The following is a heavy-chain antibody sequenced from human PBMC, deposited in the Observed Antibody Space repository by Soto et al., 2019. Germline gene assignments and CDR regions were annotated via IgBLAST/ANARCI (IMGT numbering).Heavy chain of an antibody. CDR1: GFTFSSYS. CDR2: ITSSSSHL. Sequence: GGSLRLSCAASGFTFSSYSMNWVRQAPGKGLEWVSSITSSSSHLYYADSVKGRFTISRDNARNSQYLQMNSLRAEDTAVYYCARLNSGSYFDYWGQGILVTVSS. V-gene: IGHV3-21*06. D-gene: IGHD1-26*01. CDR3: ARLNSGSYFDY. J-gene: IGHJ4*02.